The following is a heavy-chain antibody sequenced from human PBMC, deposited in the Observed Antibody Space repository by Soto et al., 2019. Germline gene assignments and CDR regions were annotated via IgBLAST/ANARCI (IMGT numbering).Heavy chain of an antibody. J-gene: IGHJ4*01. Sequence: PGESLKISCQGSGYSFTSYWIAWVRQMPGKGLEWMGIIYPADSDTRYNPSFQGQVTISADKSFGTAYLQWSSLKASDTATYYCARHRTGPYYFDYWGQGTLVTVSS. CDR1: GYSFTSYW. D-gene: IGHD1-1*01. CDR2: IYPADSDT. CDR3: ARHRTGPYYFDY. V-gene: IGHV5-51*01.